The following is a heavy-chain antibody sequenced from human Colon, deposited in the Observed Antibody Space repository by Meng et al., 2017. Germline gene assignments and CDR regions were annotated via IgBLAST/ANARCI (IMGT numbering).Heavy chain of an antibody. CDR3: ARFYGSGTFEVHDY. Sequence: QVQVQESGPGLVRPSETLSLTCNVSGGSVSSASYYWSWIRQPPGKGLEWIGLIHYSGSRNYNPSLKSRVTMSVDTSKNQVSLRLTSVTAAGTAVYYCARFYGSGTFEVHDYWGQGTLVTVSS. J-gene: IGHJ4*02. CDR2: IHYSGSR. CDR1: GGSVSSASYY. D-gene: IGHD3-10*01. V-gene: IGHV4-61*01.